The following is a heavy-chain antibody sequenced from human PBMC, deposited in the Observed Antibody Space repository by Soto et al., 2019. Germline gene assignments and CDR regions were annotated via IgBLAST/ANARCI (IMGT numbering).Heavy chain of an antibody. D-gene: IGHD3-10*01. V-gene: IGHV1-46*01. Sequence: EASVKVSCKASGYTFTSYYMHWVRQAPGQGLEWMGIINPSGGSTSYAQKFQGRVTMTRDTSTSTVYMELSSLRSEDTAVYYCARVNRLWFGELLRGNYYFDYWGQGTLVTVSS. CDR1: GYTFTSYY. CDR2: INPSGGST. J-gene: IGHJ4*02. CDR3: ARVNRLWFGELLRGNYYFDY.